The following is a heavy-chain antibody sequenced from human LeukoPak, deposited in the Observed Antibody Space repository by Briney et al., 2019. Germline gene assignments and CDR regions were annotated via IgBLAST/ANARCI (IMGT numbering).Heavy chain of an antibody. CDR2: ISSSSSYI. J-gene: IGHJ4*02. CDR3: AGGGDSSGWYPEDYYFDY. Sequence: GGSLRLSCAASGFTFSSYSMNWVRQAPGKGLEWVSSISSSSSYIYYADSVKGRFTISRDNAKNSLYLQMNSLRAEDTAVYYCAGGGDSSGWYPEDYYFDYWGQGTLVTVSS. CDR1: GFTFSSYS. D-gene: IGHD6-19*01. V-gene: IGHV3-21*01.